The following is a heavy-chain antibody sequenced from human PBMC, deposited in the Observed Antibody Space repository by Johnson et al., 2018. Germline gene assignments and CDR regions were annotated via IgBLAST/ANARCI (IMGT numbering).Heavy chain of an antibody. Sequence: EVQLVESGAEVKKPGESLKISCKGSGYRFTTYWIAWVRQMPGKGLEWMGIIYPGDSDTRYSPSFQGQVTISADKSISPAYLQWSSLKASDTAMYYCATPGGGGSGSYFNWNYYYYGMDVWGQGTTVTVSS. V-gene: IGHV5-51*01. J-gene: IGHJ6*01. CDR3: ATPGGGGSGSYFNWNYYYYGMDV. CDR1: GYRFTTYW. CDR2: IYPGDSDT. D-gene: IGHD3-10*01.